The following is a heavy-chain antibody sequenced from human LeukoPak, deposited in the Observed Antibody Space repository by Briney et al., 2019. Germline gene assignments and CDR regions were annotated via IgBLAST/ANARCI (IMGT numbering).Heavy chain of an antibody. Sequence: QSGGSLRLSCAASGFTFSSYAMSWVRQAPGKGLEWVSAISGSGGSTYYADSVKGRFTISRDNSKNTLYLQMNSLRAEDTAVYYCAKEGSDFWSGYYIEPARNWFDPWGQGTLVTVSS. CDR3: AKEGSDFWSGYYIEPARNWFDP. D-gene: IGHD3-3*01. CDR2: ISGSGGST. J-gene: IGHJ5*02. CDR1: GFTFSSYA. V-gene: IGHV3-23*01.